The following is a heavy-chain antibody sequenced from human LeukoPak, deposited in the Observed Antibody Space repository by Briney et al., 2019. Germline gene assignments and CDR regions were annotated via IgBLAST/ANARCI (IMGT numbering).Heavy chain of an antibody. CDR1: GGSISSSDYY. CDR3: ARREGRQWFHFDS. J-gene: IGHJ4*02. CDR2: LDYYGNT. D-gene: IGHD2-8*01. Sequence: SETLSLTCTVSGGSISSSDYYWGWIRQPPGKGLEWIGSLDYYGNTYYNPSLKSRIAISVDTSKNQFSLELSSVTAADTAVYYCARREGRQWFHFDSWGQGTLVTVSS. V-gene: IGHV4-39*01.